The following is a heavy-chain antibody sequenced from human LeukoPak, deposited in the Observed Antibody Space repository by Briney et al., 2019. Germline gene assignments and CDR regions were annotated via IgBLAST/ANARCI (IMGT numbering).Heavy chain of an antibody. V-gene: IGHV3-53*01. CDR3: AKDRYSYLPYKNWFDP. CDR2: IYSGGST. D-gene: IGHD5-18*01. J-gene: IGHJ5*02. Sequence: GGSLRLSCAASGFTVSSNYMSWVRQAPGKGLEWVSVIYSGGSTYYADSVKGRFTISRDNSKNTLYLQMNSLRAEDTAVYYCAKDRYSYLPYKNWFDPWGQGTLVTVSS. CDR1: GFTVSSNY.